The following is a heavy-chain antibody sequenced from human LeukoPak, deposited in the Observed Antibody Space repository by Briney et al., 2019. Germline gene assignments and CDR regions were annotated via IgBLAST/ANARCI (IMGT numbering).Heavy chain of an antibody. CDR1: GFTFSSYW. CDR2: IKQDGSEK. D-gene: IGHD3-3*01. Sequence: GGSLRLSCAASGFTFSSYWMSWVRQAPGKGLEWVANIKQDGSEKYYVDSVKGRFTISRDNAKNSLYLQMNSLRAEDTAVYYCARCITIFGVVISFDYWGQGTLVTVSS. CDR3: ARCITIFGVVISFDY. V-gene: IGHV3-7*01. J-gene: IGHJ4*02.